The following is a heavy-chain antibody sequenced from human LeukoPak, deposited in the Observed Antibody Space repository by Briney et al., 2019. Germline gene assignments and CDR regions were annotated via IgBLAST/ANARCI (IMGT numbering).Heavy chain of an antibody. CDR1: GYTFTTYY. CDR3: ARDYGAGSYYYDY. Sequence: ASVKVSCKASGYTFTTYYIHWVRQAPGQGLEWVGIISPSGGGTTYAQKLQDRVALTTDTSTSTVYMQLRSLTSDDTAVYYCARDYGAGSYYYDYWGQGTLVTVSS. CDR2: ISPSGGGT. J-gene: IGHJ4*02. V-gene: IGHV1-46*01. D-gene: IGHD3-10*01.